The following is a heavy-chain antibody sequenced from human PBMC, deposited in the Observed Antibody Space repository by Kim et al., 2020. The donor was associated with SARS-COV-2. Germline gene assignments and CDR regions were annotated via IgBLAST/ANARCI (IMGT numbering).Heavy chain of an antibody. CDR3: ARGKAIYYYDSSGYFREFGY. J-gene: IGHJ4*02. CDR1: GYSFTSYW. CDR2: IYPGDSDT. Sequence: GESLKISCKGSGYSFTSYWIGWVRQMPGKGLEWMGIIYPGDSDTRYSPSFQGQVTISADKSISTAYLQWSSLKASDTAMYYCARGKAIYYYDSSGYFREFGYWGQGTLVTVSS. D-gene: IGHD3-22*01. V-gene: IGHV5-51*01.